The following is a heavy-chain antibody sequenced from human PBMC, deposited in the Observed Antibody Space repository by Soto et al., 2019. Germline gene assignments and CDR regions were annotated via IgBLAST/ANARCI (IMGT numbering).Heavy chain of an antibody. D-gene: IGHD3-22*01. CDR2: IWYDGSNK. Sequence: QVQLVESGGGVVQPGRSLRLSCAASGFTFSSYGMHWVRQAPGKGLEWVAVIWYDGSNKYYADSVKGRFTISRDNSKNTLYLQLSSLRAEDTAVYYCARDEEGYYYDSPGAPSYGMDVCGQGTTFTVSS. CDR3: ARDEEGYYYDSPGAPSYGMDV. J-gene: IGHJ6*02. V-gene: IGHV3-33*01. CDR1: GFTFSSYG.